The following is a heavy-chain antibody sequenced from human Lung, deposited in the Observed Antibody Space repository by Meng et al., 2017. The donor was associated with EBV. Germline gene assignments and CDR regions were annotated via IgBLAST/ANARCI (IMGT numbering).Heavy chain of an antibody. CDR1: GYTFTNYV. CDR3: ARDLNGDRGIYFDY. CDR2: IRVGNDET. Sequence: VQLVESGGEEKKPGASWKVSCNSSGYTFTNYVIHWVRQAPGQRLEWMGWIRVGNDETHYSQKFQGRVTISRDTSASTAYMELSSLRSEDTAIYYCARDLNGDRGIYFDYWGQGTLVTVSS. J-gene: IGHJ4*02. V-gene: IGHV1-3*05. D-gene: IGHD3-10*01.